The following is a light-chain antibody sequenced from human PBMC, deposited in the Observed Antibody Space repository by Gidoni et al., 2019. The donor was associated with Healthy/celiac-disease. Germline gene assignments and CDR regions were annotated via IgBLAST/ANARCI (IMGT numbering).Light chain of an antibody. Sequence: SYELTQPPSVSVSPGQTASITCSGDKWGDKYACWSQQKPGQSPVLVIYQDSKRPSGIPERFSGSNSGNTATLTISGTQAMDEADYYCQAWDSSTGVFGTGTKVTVL. CDR3: QAWDSSTGV. CDR2: QDS. J-gene: IGLJ1*01. CDR1: KWGDKY. V-gene: IGLV3-1*01.